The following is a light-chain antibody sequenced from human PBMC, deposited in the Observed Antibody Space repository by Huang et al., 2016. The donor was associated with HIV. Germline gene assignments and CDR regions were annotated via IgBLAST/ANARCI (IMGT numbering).Light chain of an antibody. J-gene: IGKJ1*01. CDR3: MQGLQTWT. V-gene: IGKV2-28*01. Sequence: SVTCRSSQSLLHSNGHNYLDWYWQKPGQSPQILIYLGSIRASGVPDRFSGSGSGTDYTLRINRVEAGDVGIYYCMQGLQTWTFGQGTKVEI. CDR1: QSLLHSNGHNY. CDR2: LGS.